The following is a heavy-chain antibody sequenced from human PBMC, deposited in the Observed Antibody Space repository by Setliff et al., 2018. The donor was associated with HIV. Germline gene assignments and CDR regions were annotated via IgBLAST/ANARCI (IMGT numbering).Heavy chain of an antibody. J-gene: IGHJ4*02. CDR2: ILYDESDK. V-gene: IGHV3-30*18. D-gene: IGHD6-6*01. CDR1: GGSISSYY. CDR3: AKVSSPYTTSSFVLDY. Sequence: LSLTCTVSGGSISSYYWNWVRQAPGKGLEWVAVILYDESDKYYADSVKGRFTISRDNSKNTVYLQMNSLRLEDTAVYYCAKVSSPYTTSSFVLDYWGQGTLVTVSS.